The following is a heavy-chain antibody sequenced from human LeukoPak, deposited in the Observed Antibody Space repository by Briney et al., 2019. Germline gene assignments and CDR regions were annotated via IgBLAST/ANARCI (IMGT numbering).Heavy chain of an antibody. Sequence: GGSLRLSCAASGFTFSNYAMHWVRQAPGKGLEWVAVISYDGSNQYYADSVKGRFTISRDNSKNTLYLQTNSLRAEDTAVYYCARDFGIVGATTDYWGQGTLVTVSS. J-gene: IGHJ4*02. V-gene: IGHV3-30-3*01. CDR2: ISYDGSNQ. CDR1: GFTFSNYA. CDR3: ARDFGIVGATTDY. D-gene: IGHD1-26*01.